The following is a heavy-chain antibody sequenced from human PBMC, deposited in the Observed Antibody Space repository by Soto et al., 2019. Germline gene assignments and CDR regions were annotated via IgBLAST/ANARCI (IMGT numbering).Heavy chain of an antibody. CDR3: ARDPGPYCSSTSCQGAYDI. CDR2: INAGNGNT. D-gene: IGHD2-2*01. J-gene: IGHJ3*02. V-gene: IGHV1-3*01. Sequence: ASVKVSCKASGYTFTSYAMHWVRQAPGQRLDLMGWINAGNGNTKYSQKFQGRVTITRDTSAGTAYMELNSLRVEDTAVYYCARDPGPYCSSTSCQGAYDIWGQGTMVTVSS. CDR1: GYTFTSYA.